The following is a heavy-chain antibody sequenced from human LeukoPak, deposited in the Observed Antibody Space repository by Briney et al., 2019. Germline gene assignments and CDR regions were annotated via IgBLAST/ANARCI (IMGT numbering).Heavy chain of an antibody. J-gene: IGHJ3*02. V-gene: IGHV1-69*10. Sequence: ASVKVSCKASGGTFSSYAISWVRQAPGQGLEWMGWIIPILGIANYAQKFQGRVTITADKSTSTAYMELSSLRSEDTAVYYCARDQEGYFDWLTRGAFDIWGQGTMVTVSS. D-gene: IGHD3-9*01. CDR3: ARDQEGYFDWLTRGAFDI. CDR2: IIPILGIA. CDR1: GGTFSSYA.